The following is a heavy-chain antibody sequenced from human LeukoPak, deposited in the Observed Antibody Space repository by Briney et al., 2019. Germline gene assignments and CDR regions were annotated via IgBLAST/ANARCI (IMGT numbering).Heavy chain of an antibody. D-gene: IGHD3-22*01. CDR1: GGSISSSSYY. J-gene: IGHJ4*02. CDR2: IYYSGST. V-gene: IGHV4-39*07. CDR3: ARGYYDSSGYYFDY. Sequence: SETLSLTCTVSGGSISSSSYYWGWIRQPPGKGLEWIGSIYYSGSTYYNPSLKSRVTISVDTSKNQFSLKLSSVTAAVTAVYYCARGYYDSSGYYFDYWGQGTLVTVSS.